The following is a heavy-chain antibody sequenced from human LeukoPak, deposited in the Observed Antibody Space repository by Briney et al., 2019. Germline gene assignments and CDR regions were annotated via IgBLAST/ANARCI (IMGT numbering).Heavy chain of an antibody. D-gene: IGHD2-15*01. CDR2: INPNSGGT. J-gene: IGHJ6*03. CDR1: GYTSTGYY. Sequence: ASVKVSCKASGYTSTGYYMHWVRQTPGQGLEWMGWINPNSGGTNYAQKFQGRVTMTRDTSISTAYMELSRLRSDDTAVYYCARDLRFVYCSGGSCGLIGYYYYYYMDVWGKGTTVTISS. V-gene: IGHV1-2*02. CDR3: ARDLRFVYCSGGSCGLIGYYYYYYMDV.